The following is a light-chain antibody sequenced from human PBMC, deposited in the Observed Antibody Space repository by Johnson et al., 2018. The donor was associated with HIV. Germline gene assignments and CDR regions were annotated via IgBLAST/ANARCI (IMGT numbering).Light chain of an antibody. V-gene: IGLV1-51*02. CDR3: GTWDSSLSAGV. J-gene: IGLJ1*01. CDR1: TSNIGNNY. Sequence: VLTQPPSVSAAPGQKVTISCSGSTSNIGNNYVSWYQQLPGAAPTLLIYENNKRPSGIPDRFSGSKSGTSATLGITGLQTGDEADYYCGTWDSSLSAGVFGTGTKVTF. CDR2: ENN.